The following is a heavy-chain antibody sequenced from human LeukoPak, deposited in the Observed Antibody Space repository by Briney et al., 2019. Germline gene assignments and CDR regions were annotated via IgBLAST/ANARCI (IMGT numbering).Heavy chain of an antibody. CDR1: GFMFDDYA. CDR2: ISGDAVSS. Sequence: GRSLRISCAASGFMFDDYAMHWVRQVPRRGLDWVSLISGDAVSSFYTDSVKGRFTISRDNNNSSLSLQMRRLTTEDTAFYYCVREQFSHTSNYFDSWGQGILVTVSS. CDR3: VREQFSHTSNYFDS. V-gene: IGHV3-43*02. D-gene: IGHD5-24*01. J-gene: IGHJ4*02.